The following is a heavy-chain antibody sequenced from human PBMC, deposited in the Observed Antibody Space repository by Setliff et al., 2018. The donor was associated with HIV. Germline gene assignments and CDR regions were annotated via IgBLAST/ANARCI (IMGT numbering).Heavy chain of an antibody. V-gene: IGHV4-39*01. D-gene: IGHD3-22*01. CDR1: GGSISDNKYY. J-gene: IGHJ5*02. CDR3: ASRVYYYDESAILREEGFVP. CDR2: IYHSGKT. Sequence: SETLSLTCSVSGGSISDNKYYWSWIRQPPGKGLEWTGSIYHSGKTYYNPSLKRRLTISVDTSKNEFSLKLTSVTAADTAVYYCASRVYYYDESAILREEGFVPWGQGTLVTV.